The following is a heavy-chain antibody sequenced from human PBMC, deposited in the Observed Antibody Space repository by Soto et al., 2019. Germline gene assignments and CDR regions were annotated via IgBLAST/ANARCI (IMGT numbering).Heavy chain of an antibody. Sequence: QVQLQESGPGLVKPSETLSLTCTVSGDSISDYHWSWIRQPPGKGLEWIGYIFYTGSTNNNPSLKSRVTISVDMSKKQFSLKLSSVTAADTAVYYCAGRKSSSDRYLGSFDYWGQGSLVTVSS. CDR1: GDSISDYH. CDR3: AGRKSSSDRYLGSFDY. CDR2: IFYTGST. D-gene: IGHD6-19*01. V-gene: IGHV4-59*01. J-gene: IGHJ4*02.